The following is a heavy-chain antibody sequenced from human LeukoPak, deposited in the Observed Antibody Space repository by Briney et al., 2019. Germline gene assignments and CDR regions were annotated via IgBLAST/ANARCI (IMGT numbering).Heavy chain of an antibody. J-gene: IGHJ4*02. V-gene: IGHV3-30*18. D-gene: IGHD6-19*01. Sequence: PGGSLRLSCVASGFTFSSYGMHWVREAPGRGLEWVAVISYDGSNKYYADSVKGRFTIYRDNSKNTLYLQMNSLRAEDTAVYYCAKEGDSAVAGTFTYWGQGTLVTVSS. CDR1: GFTFSSYG. CDR3: AKEGDSAVAGTFTY. CDR2: ISYDGSNK.